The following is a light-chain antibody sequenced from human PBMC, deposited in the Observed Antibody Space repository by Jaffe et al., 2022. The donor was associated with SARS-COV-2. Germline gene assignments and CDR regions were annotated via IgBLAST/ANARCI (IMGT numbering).Light chain of an antibody. CDR2: QDK. V-gene: IGLV3-1*01. CDR3: QAWDTSTGVV. CDR1: KLGDKY. Sequence: SYEMIQPPSVSVSPGQTATITCSGDKLGDKYASWYQQKPGQSPVLLIYQDKKRPAGIPERFSGSNSRNTATLTISGTQGLDEADYYCQAWDTSTGVVFGGGTKLTVL. J-gene: IGLJ3*02.